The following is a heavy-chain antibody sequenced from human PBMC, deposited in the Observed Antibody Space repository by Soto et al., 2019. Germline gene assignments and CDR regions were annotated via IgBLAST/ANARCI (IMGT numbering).Heavy chain of an antibody. CDR3: ARDLMITFGGVVVLSAPDY. D-gene: IGHD3-16*02. CDR2: IYPNSGDT. V-gene: IGHV1-2*02. J-gene: IGHJ4*02. Sequence: ASVKVSCKASGYTFTGYYMHWLRQAPGQGLEWMGWIYPNSGDTNYAQNFQGRVTMTRDTSISAAYMELSRLRSDDTAVYFCARDLMITFGGVVVLSAPDYWGQGTLVTVSS. CDR1: GYTFTGYY.